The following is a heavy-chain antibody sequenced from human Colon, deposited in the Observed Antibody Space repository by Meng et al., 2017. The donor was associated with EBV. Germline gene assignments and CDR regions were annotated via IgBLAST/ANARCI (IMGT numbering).Heavy chain of an antibody. CDR3: ARRPTGIDY. J-gene: IGHJ4*02. CDR2: TIHGGSP. V-gene: IGHV4-34*12. CDR1: GWSLSCVY. D-gene: IGHD2-8*02. Sequence: QLQLQQGGDGRLKASGNLSRTCAGNGWSLSCVYWNWIRQPPGKGLEWIGETIHGGSPSYNPSLKSRVTISIDTSKNQLSLMLSSVAAADTAVYYCARRPTGIDYWGQGTLVTVSS.